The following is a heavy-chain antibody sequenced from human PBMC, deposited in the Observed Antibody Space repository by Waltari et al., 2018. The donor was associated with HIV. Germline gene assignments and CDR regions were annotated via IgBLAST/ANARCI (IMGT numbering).Heavy chain of an antibody. J-gene: IGHJ4*02. CDR1: GFTVSSSY. V-gene: IGHV3-53*02. CDR3: ASGAGAPKR. Sequence: EVQLVETGGGLIQPGGSVRLSCAASGFTVSSSYMSWVRQAPGKGLEWVSVIYSGGNTHYADSVKGRFTISRDNSKNTLYLQMNNLRADDTAVYYCASGAGAPKRWGQGTLVTVSS. D-gene: IGHD3-10*01. CDR2: IYSGGNT.